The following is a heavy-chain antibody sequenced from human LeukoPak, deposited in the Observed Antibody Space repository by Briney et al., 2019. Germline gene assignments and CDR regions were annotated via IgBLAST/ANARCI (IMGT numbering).Heavy chain of an antibody. J-gene: IGHJ4*02. Sequence: QAGGSLRLSCAASGFTFSSYAMSWVRQAPGKGLEWVSAISGSGGSTYYADSVKGRFTISRDNSKSTLYLQMNSLRAEDTAVYYCAKGVGQLVGSWDYWGQGTLVTVSS. CDR2: ISGSGGST. V-gene: IGHV3-23*01. CDR1: GFTFSSYA. CDR3: AKGVGQLVGSWDY. D-gene: IGHD6-6*01.